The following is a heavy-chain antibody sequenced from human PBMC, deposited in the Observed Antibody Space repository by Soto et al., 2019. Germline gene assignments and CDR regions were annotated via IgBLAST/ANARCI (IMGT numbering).Heavy chain of an antibody. CDR3: ARSIKPGSYDEVWFDP. Sequence: QVQLVQSGADVKKPGSSVKVSCKASGGTFSSYAISWVRQAPGQGLEWMGGIIPIFGTANYAQKFQGRVTITADESTSTAYMELSSLRSEDTAVYYCARSIKPGSYDEVWFDPWGQGTLVTVSS. V-gene: IGHV1-69*01. CDR2: IIPIFGTA. D-gene: IGHD1-26*01. J-gene: IGHJ5*02. CDR1: GGTFSSYA.